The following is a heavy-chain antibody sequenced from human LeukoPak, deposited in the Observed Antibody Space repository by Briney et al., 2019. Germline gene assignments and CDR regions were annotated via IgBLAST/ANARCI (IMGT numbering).Heavy chain of an antibody. CDR2: IYYSGST. J-gene: IGHJ4*02. V-gene: IGHV4-59*01. D-gene: IGHD4-23*01. Sequence: PSETLSLTCTVSGGSISSYYWSWIRQPPGKGLEWIGYIYYSGSTNYNPSLKSRVTISVDTSKNQFSLKLSSVTAADTAVYYCARTRAYGGRPDCWGQGTLVTVSS. CDR1: GGSISSYY. CDR3: ARTRAYGGRPDC.